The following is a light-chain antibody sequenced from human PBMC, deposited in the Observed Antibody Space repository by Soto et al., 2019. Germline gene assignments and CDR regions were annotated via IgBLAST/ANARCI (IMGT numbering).Light chain of an antibody. CDR3: LQALHTPPT. CDR2: LGP. Sequence: DIVMTQSPLSLPVTPGEPAFISCRSSQSLLHSNGYNYLDRYLQKPGQPPQLLIYLGPNRAAGVXDXXSGSGSGTDFTLNISRVEAEDVGVYYCLQALHTPPTFGHGTKVEIK. V-gene: IGKV2-28*01. CDR1: QSLLHSNGYNY. J-gene: IGKJ1*01.